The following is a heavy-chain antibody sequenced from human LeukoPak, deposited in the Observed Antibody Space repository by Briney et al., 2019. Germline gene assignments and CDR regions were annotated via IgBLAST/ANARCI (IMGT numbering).Heavy chain of an antibody. D-gene: IGHD6-6*01. Sequence: SETLSLTCAVSGGSISSGGYSWSWIRQPPGKGLEWIGYVYYSGSTNYNPSLKSRVTISVDTSKNQFSLKLSSVTAADTAVYFCARRKAVRPRDYYFDYWGQGTLVTVSS. J-gene: IGHJ4*02. CDR2: VYYSGST. CDR3: ARRKAVRPRDYYFDY. V-gene: IGHV4-61*08. CDR1: GGSISSGGYS.